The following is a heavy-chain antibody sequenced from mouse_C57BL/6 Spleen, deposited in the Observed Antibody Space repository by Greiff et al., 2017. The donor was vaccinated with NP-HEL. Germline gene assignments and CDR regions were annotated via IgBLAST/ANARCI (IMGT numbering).Heavy chain of an antibody. V-gene: IGHV5-4*01. CDR1: GFTFSSYA. CDR2: ISDGGSYT. CDR3: AGYGSSHWYFDV. D-gene: IGHD1-1*01. J-gene: IGHJ1*03. Sequence: DVHLVESGGGLVKPGGSLKLPCAASGFTFSSYAMSWVRQTPEKRLEWVATISDGGSYTYYPDNVKGRFTISRDNAKNNLYLQMSHLKSEDTAMYYCAGYGSSHWYFDVWGTGTTVTVSS.